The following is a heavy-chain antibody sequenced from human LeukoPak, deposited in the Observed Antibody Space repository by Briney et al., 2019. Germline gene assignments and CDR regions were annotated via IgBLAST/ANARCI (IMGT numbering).Heavy chain of an antibody. CDR1: GASISSGSNY. J-gene: IGHJ4*02. Sequence: NPSETLSLTCSVSGASISSGSNYWGWIRQPPGKTLEWIVSIYSSGSTYYNPSLKSRIIIIIDTPKNHFSLTLSSVTAADTAVYFCARRAYSAAYWKHFDYWGQGTLVTVSS. D-gene: IGHD1-1*01. CDR2: IYSSGST. CDR3: ARRAYSAAYWKHFDY. V-gene: IGHV4-39*01.